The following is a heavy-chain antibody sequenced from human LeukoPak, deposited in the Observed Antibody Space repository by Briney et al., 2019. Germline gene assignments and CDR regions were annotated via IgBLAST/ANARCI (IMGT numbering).Heavy chain of an antibody. Sequence: SETLSLTCTVSGGSISSYYWSWIRQPPGKGLEWIACISYSGSTKYNPSLKSRVTISVDTSKNQFSLKLSSVTAADTAVYYCARGLEYYYYYYAMDVWGQGTTVTVSS. D-gene: IGHD1-1*01. CDR2: ISYSGST. J-gene: IGHJ6*02. CDR1: GGSISSYY. CDR3: ARGLEYYYYYYAMDV. V-gene: IGHV4-59*01.